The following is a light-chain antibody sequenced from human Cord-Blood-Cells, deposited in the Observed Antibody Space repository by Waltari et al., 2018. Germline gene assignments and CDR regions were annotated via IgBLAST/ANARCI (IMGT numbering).Light chain of an antibody. J-gene: IGKJ4*01. CDR1: QGFRNY. Sequence: DIQMTQSPSSLSASVGDRVTITCRASQGFRNYLAWYQQKPAKVPKLLIYAASTLQSGVPSRFIGSGSGTDFTLTISSLHPEDVATYYCQKYNSAPLTFGGGTKVEIK. V-gene: IGKV1-27*01. CDR2: AAS. CDR3: QKYNSAPLT.